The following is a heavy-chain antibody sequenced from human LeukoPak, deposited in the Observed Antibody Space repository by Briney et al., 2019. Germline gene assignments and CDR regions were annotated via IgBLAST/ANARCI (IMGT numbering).Heavy chain of an antibody. D-gene: IGHD1-1*01. CDR3: ARARAGIQAGFDY. CDR1: GFTFSSYS. CDR2: ISSGSSYI. Sequence: PGGSLRLSCAASGFTFSSYSMNWVRQAPGKGLEWVSSISSGSSYIYYADSVKGRFTISRDNAKNSLYLQMNSLRVEDTAVYYCARARAGIQAGFDYWGQGTLVTVSS. J-gene: IGHJ4*02. V-gene: IGHV3-21*01.